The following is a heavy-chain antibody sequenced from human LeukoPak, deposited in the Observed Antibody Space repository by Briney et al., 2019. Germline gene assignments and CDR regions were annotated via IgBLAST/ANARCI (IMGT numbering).Heavy chain of an antibody. CDR1: GITLNDLS. J-gene: IGHJ4*02. CDR3: ATDGIPGATTTLDY. D-gene: IGHD1-26*01. Sequence: ASAKVSCKVSGITLNDLSIQWVRQAPGKGLEWMGGFDPEDGETIYAPKFQARVTMTQDTYEDTAYMELSSLRSEDTAVYYCATDGIPGATTTLDYWGQGTLVTVSS. V-gene: IGHV1-24*01. CDR2: FDPEDGET.